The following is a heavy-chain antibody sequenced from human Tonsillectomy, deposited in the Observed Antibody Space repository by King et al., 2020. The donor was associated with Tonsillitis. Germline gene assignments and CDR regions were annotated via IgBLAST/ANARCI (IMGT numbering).Heavy chain of an antibody. CDR2: ISAYNHNT. CDR3: ARVELHSGGFDF. CDR1: GYTFISYG. D-gene: IGHD6-19*01. J-gene: IGHJ4*02. V-gene: IGHV1-18*01. Sequence: QLVQSGAEVKKPGASVKVSCKASGYTFISYGLSWVRQAPGQGLEWMGWISAYNHNTNYTQKLQGRVTMTTDTSTSTAYMELRSLRSDGTAIYYCARVELHSGGFDFWGQGTLVTVSS.